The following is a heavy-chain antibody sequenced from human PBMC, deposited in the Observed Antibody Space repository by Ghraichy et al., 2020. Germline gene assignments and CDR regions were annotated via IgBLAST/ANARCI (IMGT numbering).Heavy chain of an antibody. Sequence: SETLSLTCTVSGGSISSGGYYWSWIRQHPGKGLEWIGYIYYSGSTYYNPSLKSRVTISVDTSKNQFSLKLSSVTAADTAVYYCARGVSFGVVIGGNWFDPWGQGTLVTVSS. CDR2: IYYSGST. J-gene: IGHJ5*02. CDR1: GGSISSGGYY. D-gene: IGHD3-3*01. V-gene: IGHV4-31*03. CDR3: ARGVSFGVVIGGNWFDP.